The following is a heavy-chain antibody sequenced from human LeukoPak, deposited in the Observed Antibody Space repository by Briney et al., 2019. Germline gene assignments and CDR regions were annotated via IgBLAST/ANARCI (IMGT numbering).Heavy chain of an antibody. J-gene: IGHJ4*02. V-gene: IGHV4-59*01. CDR3: ARVRSTYPAFDY. CDR1: GGSISSYY. Sequence: SETLPLTCTVSGGSISSYYWSWIRQPPVKGLEWIGYIYYSGSTNYNPSLKSRVTISVDTSKNQFSLKLSSVTAADTAVYYCARVRSTYPAFDYWGQGTLVTVSP. CDR2: IYYSGST.